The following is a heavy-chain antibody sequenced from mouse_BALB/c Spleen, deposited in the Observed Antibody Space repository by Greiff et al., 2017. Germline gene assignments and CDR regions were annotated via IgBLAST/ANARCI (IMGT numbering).Heavy chain of an antibody. D-gene: IGHD1-2*01. CDR1: GFSLTSYG. J-gene: IGHJ4*01. CDR3: ARQAAKDYAMDY. CDR2: IWSDGST. Sequence: QVQLKESGPDLVAPSQSLSITCTVSGFSLTSYGVPWVRQPPGKGLEWLVVIWSDGSTTYNSALKTSLSISKDNSKSQVFLKMNSLQTDDTAMYYCARQAAKDYAMDYWGQGTSVTVSS. V-gene: IGHV2-6-2*01.